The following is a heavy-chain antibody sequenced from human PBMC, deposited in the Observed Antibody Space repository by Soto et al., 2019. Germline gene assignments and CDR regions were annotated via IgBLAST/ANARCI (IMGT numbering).Heavy chain of an antibody. CDR1: GFTFSSYA. Sequence: WSSLRLSCAASGFTFSSYAMSWVRQAPGKGLEWVSAISGSGGSTYYADSVKVRFTISRDNSKNTLYLQMNSLRAEDTAVYYCAKTAPGAAAGVNYFDYWGQGTLVTVSS. D-gene: IGHD6-13*01. CDR2: ISGSGGST. V-gene: IGHV3-23*01. CDR3: AKTAPGAAAGVNYFDY. J-gene: IGHJ4*02.